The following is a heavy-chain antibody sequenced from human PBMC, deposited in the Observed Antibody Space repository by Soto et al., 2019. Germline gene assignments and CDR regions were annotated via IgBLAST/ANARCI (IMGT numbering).Heavy chain of an antibody. CDR3: VRGRASTTFYALDV. V-gene: IGHV3-7*01. J-gene: IGHJ6*02. Sequence: GGSLRLSCAASGFTLSSYWMNWVRQAPGKGLEWVANIKQDGYEKYYVDSVRGRFFISRDNAKNSLYLQLNSLRAEDTALYYCVRGRASTTFYALDVWGQGTTVTVSS. CDR2: IKQDGYEK. D-gene: IGHD2-2*01. CDR1: GFTLSSYW.